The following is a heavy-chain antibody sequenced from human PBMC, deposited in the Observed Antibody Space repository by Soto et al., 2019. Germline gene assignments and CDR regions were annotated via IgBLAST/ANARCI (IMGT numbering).Heavy chain of an antibody. CDR2: IYYSGST. J-gene: IGHJ4*02. D-gene: IGHD2-2*03. V-gene: IGHV4-59*11. Sequence: SETLSLTCNVTGDSIKTHYWRWIRQAPGKGLEWIGYIYYSGSTLYNPSLKRRVTISADTAKNQFSLRLTSLTAADTAVYYCASGWMAAFDNWGQRTLVTVSS. CDR1: GDSIKTHY. CDR3: ASGWMAAFDN.